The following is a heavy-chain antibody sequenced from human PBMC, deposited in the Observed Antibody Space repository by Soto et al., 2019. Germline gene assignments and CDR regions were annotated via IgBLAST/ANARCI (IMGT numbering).Heavy chain of an antibody. CDR3: ARASYIVVVVAATEIIDY. CDR2: IKQDGSEK. J-gene: IGHJ4*02. V-gene: IGHV3-7*01. CDR1: GFTFSSYW. Sequence: EVQLVESGGGLVQPGGSLRLSCAASGFTFSSYWMSWVRQAPGKGLEWVANIKQDGSEKYYVDSVKGRFTISRDNAKNSLYLQVNSLRAEDTAVYYCARASYIVVVVAATEIIDYWGQGTLVTVSS. D-gene: IGHD2-15*01.